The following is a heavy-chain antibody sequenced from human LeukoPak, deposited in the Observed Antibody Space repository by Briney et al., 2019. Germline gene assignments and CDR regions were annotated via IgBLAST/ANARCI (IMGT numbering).Heavy chain of an antibody. CDR1: GGSISSSSYY. J-gene: IGHJ5*02. Sequence: SETLSHTCTVSGGSISSSSYYWGWIRQPPGKGLEWIGSIYYSGSTYYNPSLKSRVTISVDTSKNQFSLKLSSVTAADTAVYYCARILRITMIVVAWGQGTLVTVSS. CDR3: ARILRITMIVVA. CDR2: IYYSGST. D-gene: IGHD3-22*01. V-gene: IGHV4-39*01.